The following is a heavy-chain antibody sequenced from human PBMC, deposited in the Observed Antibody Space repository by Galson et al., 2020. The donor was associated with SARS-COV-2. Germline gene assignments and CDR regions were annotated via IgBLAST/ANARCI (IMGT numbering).Heavy chain of an antibody. D-gene: IGHD2-15*01. CDR2: INTYGNST. Sequence: GGSLRLSCAASGFSFSDYGMHWVRQAPGKGLEWVSRINTYGNSTNYADSVRGRFTVSRDNAKNMLYLQMNSLRAEDTAVYYCVRQSSVDYGGKGTLVTVSS. CDR1: GFSFSDYG. V-gene: IGHV3-74*01. CDR3: VRQSSVDY. J-gene: IGHJ4*02.